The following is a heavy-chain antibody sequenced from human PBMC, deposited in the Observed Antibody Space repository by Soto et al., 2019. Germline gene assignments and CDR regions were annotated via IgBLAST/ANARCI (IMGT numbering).Heavy chain of an antibody. CDR3: AKDIAITGTIPPEYYYYYGMDV. CDR2: ISYDGSNK. Sequence: PGGSLRLSCAASGFTFSSYAMHWVRQAPGKGLEWVAVISYDGSNKYYADSVKGRFTISRDNSKNTLYLQMNSLRAEDTAVYYCAKDIAITGTIPPEYYYYYGMDVWGQGTTVTVSS. J-gene: IGHJ6*02. V-gene: IGHV3-30*04. D-gene: IGHD1-7*01. CDR1: GFTFSSYA.